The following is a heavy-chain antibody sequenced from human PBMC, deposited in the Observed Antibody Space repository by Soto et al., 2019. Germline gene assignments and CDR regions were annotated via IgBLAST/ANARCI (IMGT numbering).Heavy chain of an antibody. CDR2: IKQDGSEK. V-gene: IGHV3-7*01. CDR3: ARKEGYSGYDWVNY. J-gene: IGHJ4*02. Sequence: GGALRLSCAASGFTFSSYWMSWVRQAPGKGLEWVANIKQDGSEKYYVDSVKGRFTISRDNAKNSLYLQMNSLRAEDTAVYYCARKEGYSGYDWVNYWGQGTLVTVSS. CDR1: GFTFSSYW. D-gene: IGHD5-12*01.